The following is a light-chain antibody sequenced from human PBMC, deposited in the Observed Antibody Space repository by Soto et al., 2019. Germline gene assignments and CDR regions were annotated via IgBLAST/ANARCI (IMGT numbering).Light chain of an antibody. V-gene: IGKV1-39*01. Sequence: IQMTRSQSSFSASLGAGVTIPCGASQNINGNLNWYQQKPGKAPKALIYAASRLQSGVPSRFSGSGSGTEFTLTISSLEPEDFATYYCQQSHITTLFTFGKGTKLEIK. CDR3: QQSHITTLFT. J-gene: IGKJ2*01. CDR1: QNINGN. CDR2: AAS.